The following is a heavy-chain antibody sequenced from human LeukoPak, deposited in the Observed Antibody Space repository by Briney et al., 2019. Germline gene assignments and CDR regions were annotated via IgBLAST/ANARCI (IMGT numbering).Heavy chain of an antibody. D-gene: IGHD3-16*01. V-gene: IGHV3-23*01. Sequence: GGSLRLSCAASGFTFSSYAMSWVRQAPGKGLEWVSAISGSGGSTYYADSVKGRFTISRDNSKNTLYLQMNSLRAEDTAVYHCAKMRKSWGSRCFDYWGQGTLVTVSS. CDR2: ISGSGGST. CDR1: GFTFSSYA. CDR3: AKMRKSWGSRCFDY. J-gene: IGHJ4*02.